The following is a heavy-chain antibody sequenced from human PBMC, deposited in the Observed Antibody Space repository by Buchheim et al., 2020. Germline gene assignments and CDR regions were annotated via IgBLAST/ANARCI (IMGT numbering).Heavy chain of an antibody. CDR1: GGSFNPYY. D-gene: IGHD3-3*01. J-gene: IGHJ4*02. CDR2: INHAGST. Sequence: QVQLQQWGAGLLKASETLSLTCAVSGGSFNPYYWSWIRQPPGKGLEWIGDINHAGSTNDYAPLRSRLTMSIDSSKNQLSLKLSSVTAADTAVDYCARVEYPYDHGYYFWGQGTL. CDR3: ARVEYPYDHGYYF. V-gene: IGHV4-34*01.